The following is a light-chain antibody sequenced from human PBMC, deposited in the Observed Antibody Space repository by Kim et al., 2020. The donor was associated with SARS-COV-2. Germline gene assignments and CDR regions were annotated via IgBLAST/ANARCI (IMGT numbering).Light chain of an antibody. CDR3: QVWDTNSDDVV. Sequence: SYELTQPPSLSLAPGQTSRITCGGNNIGSKKVHWYQQKPGQAPVLVIYYNTDRPSGIPERFSGSNSGNTATLTISRVEVGDEADYYCQVWDTNSDDVVFGGGTQLTVL. J-gene: IGLJ2*01. CDR1: NIGSKK. CDR2: YNT. V-gene: IGLV3-21*04.